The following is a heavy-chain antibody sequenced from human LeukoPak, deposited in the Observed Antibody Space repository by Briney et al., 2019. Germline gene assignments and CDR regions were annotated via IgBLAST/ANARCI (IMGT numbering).Heavy chain of an antibody. Sequence: GGSLRLSCTTSGFLFSSYWMSWVRQAPGKGLEWVANIGPDGSDKQYVDSMKGRFTISRDNAQNSVYLHTNSLTAEDTAVYYCARFRRSAQSYWGQGILVTVSS. V-gene: IGHV3-7*01. CDR2: IGPDGSDK. D-gene: IGHD2-15*01. CDR1: GFLFSSYW. CDR3: ARFRRSAQSY. J-gene: IGHJ4*02.